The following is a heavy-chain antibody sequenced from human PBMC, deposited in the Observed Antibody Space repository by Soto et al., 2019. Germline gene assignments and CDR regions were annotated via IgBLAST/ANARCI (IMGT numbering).Heavy chain of an antibody. Sequence: EVQLVESGGGLVKPGGSLRLSCAASGVTFSNYNMNWVRQAPGKGLEWLSMITQNGDYTFYADSVKGRFSMSRDDAKNSVYLQMDSLRPDDTAIYYCARDRQRVQDWFEPWGQGTLVTVSS. D-gene: IGHD6-13*01. CDR3: ARDRQRVQDWFEP. V-gene: IGHV3-21*01. J-gene: IGHJ5*02. CDR2: ITQNGDYT. CDR1: GVTFSNYN.